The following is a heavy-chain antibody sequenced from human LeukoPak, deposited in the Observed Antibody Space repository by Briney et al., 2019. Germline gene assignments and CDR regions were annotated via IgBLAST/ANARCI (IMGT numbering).Heavy chain of an antibody. Sequence: GXSLKISCKGSGCSYTSYWIGWVRQMPGKGLEWMGIIYPGDSDTRYSTSFQGQVPISADKSISTAYLQWSSLKASDTAMYYCARHVAPYYFDYWGQGTLVTVSS. J-gene: IGHJ4*02. CDR2: IYPGDSDT. CDR3: ARHVAPYYFDY. CDR1: GCSYTSYW. V-gene: IGHV5-51*01.